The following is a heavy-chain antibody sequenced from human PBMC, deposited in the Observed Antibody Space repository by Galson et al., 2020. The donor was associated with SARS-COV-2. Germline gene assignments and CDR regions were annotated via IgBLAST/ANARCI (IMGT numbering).Heavy chain of an antibody. CDR2: NDEK. V-gene: IGHV2-26*01. CDR3: AKETYYGSGSYYGSPHFDY. D-gene: IGHD3-10*01. J-gene: IGHJ4*02. Sequence: NDEKSYSTSLKSRLTISKDTSKSQVVLTMTNMDPVDTATYYCAKETYYGSGSYYGSPHFDYWGQGTLVTVSS.